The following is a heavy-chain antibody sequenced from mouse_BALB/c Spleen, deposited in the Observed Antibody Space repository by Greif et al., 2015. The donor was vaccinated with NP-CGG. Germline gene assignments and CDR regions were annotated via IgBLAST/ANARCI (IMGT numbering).Heavy chain of an antibody. CDR1: GFTFSSFG. J-gene: IGHJ4*01. Sequence: EVKLVESGGGLVQPGGSRKLSCAASGFTFSSFGVHWVRQAPEKGLEWVAYISSGSSTIYYADTVKGRFTISRDNPKNTLFLQMTSLRSEDTAMYYCARLELPYYYAMDYWGQGTSVTVSS. D-gene: IGHD2-12*01. V-gene: IGHV5-17*02. CDR3: ARLELPYYYAMDY. CDR2: ISSGSSTI.